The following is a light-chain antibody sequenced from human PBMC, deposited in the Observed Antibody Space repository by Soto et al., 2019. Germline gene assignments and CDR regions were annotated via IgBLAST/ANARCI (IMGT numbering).Light chain of an antibody. V-gene: IGKV3-15*01. Sequence: EIVMTQSPATLSVSPGERATLSCRASQSVSSNLAWYQQKACQAPRLLIYGASTRATGIPDRFSGSGSGTEFTLTISSLQSGDFAVYYCQEYNNWPIYTFGQGTKLEIK. CDR3: QEYNNWPIYT. J-gene: IGKJ2*01. CDR2: GAS. CDR1: QSVSSN.